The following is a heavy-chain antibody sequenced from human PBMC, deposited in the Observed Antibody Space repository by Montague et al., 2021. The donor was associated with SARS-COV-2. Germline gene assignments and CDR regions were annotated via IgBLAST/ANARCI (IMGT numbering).Heavy chain of an antibody. Sequence: SETLSLTCTVSGDPISSSSYYWGWIRQSPGRGLEWIGSIDYNGRTYYXXXLKSRVTISVDAPKDQFSLQLASMTAADTAVYYCARQNGRGFVVTGFENYFDYWGQGSLVIVSS. D-gene: IGHD2-15*01. CDR2: IDYNGRT. J-gene: IGHJ4*02. V-gene: IGHV4-39*01. CDR3: ARQNGRGFVVTGFENYFDY. CDR1: GDPISSSSYY.